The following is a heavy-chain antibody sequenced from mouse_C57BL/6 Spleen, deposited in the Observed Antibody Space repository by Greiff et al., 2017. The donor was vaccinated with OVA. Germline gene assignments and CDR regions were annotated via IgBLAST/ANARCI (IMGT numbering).Heavy chain of an antibody. V-gene: IGHV1-15*01. CDR2: IDPETGGT. Sequence: QVQLQQSGAELVRPGASVTLSCKASGYTFTDYEMHWVKQTPVHGLEWIGAIDPETGGTASNQKFKGKAILTADKSSSTAYMELRSLTSEDSAVYYCTGGIYYDYAMDYWGQGTSVTVSS. CDR3: TGGIYYDYAMDY. D-gene: IGHD2-4*01. J-gene: IGHJ4*01. CDR1: GYTFTDYE.